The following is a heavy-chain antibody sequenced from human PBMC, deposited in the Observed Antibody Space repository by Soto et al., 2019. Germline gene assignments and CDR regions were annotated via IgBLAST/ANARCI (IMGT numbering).Heavy chain of an antibody. CDR2: MYNTGST. CDR1: GGSISGYY. D-gene: IGHD4-17*01. Sequence: SETLSLTCTVSGGSISGYYWSWIRQPPGKGLEWIGYMYNTGSTVYNPSFKSRVTISVDTSKNQFSLKLSSVTAADTAVYYCARLNGPRYGDYCDQMSVWTQGTTVTVSS. CDR3: ARLNGPRYGDYCDQMSV. V-gene: IGHV4-4*08. J-gene: IGHJ6*02.